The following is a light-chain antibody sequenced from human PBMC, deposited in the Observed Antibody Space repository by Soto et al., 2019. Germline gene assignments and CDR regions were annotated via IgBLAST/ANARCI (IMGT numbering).Light chain of an antibody. V-gene: IGLV2-14*03. J-gene: IGLJ1*01. CDR2: DVS. CDR1: SSDVGGYNY. Sequence: QSALTQPASVSGSPGQSITISCTGTSSDVGGYNYVSWYQQHPGRAPQLIIYDVSNRPSGVSNRFSGSKSGNTASLTISGLQAEDEADYHCSSYTSSSTYVFGTGTKLTVL. CDR3: SSYTSSSTYV.